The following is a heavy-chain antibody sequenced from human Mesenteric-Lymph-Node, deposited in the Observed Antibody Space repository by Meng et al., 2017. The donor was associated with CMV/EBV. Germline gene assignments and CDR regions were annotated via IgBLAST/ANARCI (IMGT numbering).Heavy chain of an antibody. Sequence: GESLKISCAASGFTVSSNEMSWVRQAPGKGLEWVANIKQDGGEKYYVDSVKGRFTISRDNAKNSLYLQMNTLRAEDTAVYYCARPDSYCSSTSCRFDYWGQGTLVTVSS. CDR2: IKQDGGEK. CDR1: GFTVSSNE. J-gene: IGHJ4*02. V-gene: IGHV3-7*01. D-gene: IGHD2-2*01. CDR3: ARPDSYCSSTSCRFDY.